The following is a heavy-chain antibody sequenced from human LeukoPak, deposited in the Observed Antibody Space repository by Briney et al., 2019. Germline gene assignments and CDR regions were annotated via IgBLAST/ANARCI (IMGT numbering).Heavy chain of an antibody. D-gene: IGHD3-10*01. V-gene: IGHV3-21*01. CDR1: GFTFSSYS. J-gene: IGHJ6*02. CDR2: ISSSSSYI. Sequence: GGSLRLPCAASGFTFSSYSMNWVRQAPGKGPEWVSSISSSSSYIYYADSVKGRFTISRDNAKNSLYLQMNSLRAEDTAVYYCARDLYGSGSYYFYYYGMDVWGQGTTVTVSS. CDR3: ARDLYGSGSYYFYYYGMDV.